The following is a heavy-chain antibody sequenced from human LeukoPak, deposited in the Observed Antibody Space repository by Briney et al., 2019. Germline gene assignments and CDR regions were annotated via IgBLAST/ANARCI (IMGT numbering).Heavy chain of an antibody. CDR2: IGGSGGST. J-gene: IGHJ5*02. D-gene: IGHD2-15*01. Sequence: PGGSLRLSCAASGFTFSSYAMSWVRQAPGKGLEWVSAIGGSGGSTYYADSVKGRFTISRDNSKNTLYLQMNSLRAEDTAVYYCAKDSRYCSGGSCYDLFDPWGQGTLVTVSS. CDR3: AKDSRYCSGGSCYDLFDP. V-gene: IGHV3-23*01. CDR1: GFTFSSYA.